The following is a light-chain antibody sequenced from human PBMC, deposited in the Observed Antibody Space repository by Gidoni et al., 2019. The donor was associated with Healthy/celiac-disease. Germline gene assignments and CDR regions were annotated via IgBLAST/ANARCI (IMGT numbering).Light chain of an antibody. CDR1: QSVSSSY. CDR3: QQYGSSPMYT. J-gene: IGKJ2*01. V-gene: IGKV3-20*01. CDR2: GAS. Sequence: EIVLTQSPGTLSLSPGERASLSCRASQSVSSSYLAWYQQEPGQAPRLLIYGASSRATGIPDRFNGSGSGTDFTLTISRLEPEDFAVYYCQQYGSSPMYTFXQXTRLEIK.